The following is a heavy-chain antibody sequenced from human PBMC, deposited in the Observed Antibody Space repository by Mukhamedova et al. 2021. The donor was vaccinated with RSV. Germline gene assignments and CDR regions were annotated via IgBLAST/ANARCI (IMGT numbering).Heavy chain of an antibody. CDR3: ASDFGELLGY. J-gene: IGHJ4*02. Sequence: MHWVRQAPGQGLEWMGIINPSGGSTSYAQKFQGRVTMTRDTSTSTVYMELSSLRSEDTAVYYCASDFGELLGYWGQGTLVTVS. CDR2: INPSGGST. D-gene: IGHD3-10*01. V-gene: IGHV1-46*01.